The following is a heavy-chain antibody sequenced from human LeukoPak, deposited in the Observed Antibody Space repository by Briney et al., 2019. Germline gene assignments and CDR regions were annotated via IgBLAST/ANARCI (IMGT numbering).Heavy chain of an antibody. V-gene: IGHV1-18*01. D-gene: IGHD2-2*01. CDR3: AREAYAQPIYYYYGMDV. Sequence: ASVKVSCKASGYTFTSYGISWVRQAPGQGLEWMGWISAYNGNTNYAQKLQGRVTMTTDTSTSTAYMELRSLRSDDTAVYYCAREAYAQPIYYYYGMDVWGQGTTVTVSS. J-gene: IGHJ6*02. CDR1: GYTFTSYG. CDR2: ISAYNGNT.